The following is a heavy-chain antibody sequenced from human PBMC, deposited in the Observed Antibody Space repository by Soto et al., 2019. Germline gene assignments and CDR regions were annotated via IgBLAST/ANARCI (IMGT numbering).Heavy chain of an antibody. Sequence: PSETLSLTCTVSGGSISSYYWSWTRQPPGKGLEWIGYIYYSGSTNYNPSLKSRVTISVDTSKNQFSLKLSSVTAADTAVYYCARSTYYDFWSGYLNWFDPWGQGTLVTVSS. D-gene: IGHD3-3*01. CDR1: GGSISSYY. V-gene: IGHV4-59*01. J-gene: IGHJ5*02. CDR2: IYYSGST. CDR3: ARSTYYDFWSGYLNWFDP.